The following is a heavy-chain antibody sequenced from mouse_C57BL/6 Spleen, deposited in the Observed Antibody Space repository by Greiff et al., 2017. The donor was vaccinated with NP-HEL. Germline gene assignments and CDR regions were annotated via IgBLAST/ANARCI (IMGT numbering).Heavy chain of an antibody. J-gene: IGHJ3*01. D-gene: IGHD2-4*01. V-gene: IGHV5-4*01. CDR2: ISDGGSYT. CDR1: GFTFSSYA. Sequence: EVQRVESGGGLVKPGGSLKLSCAASGFTFSSYAMSWVRQTPEKRLEWVATISDGGSYTYYPDNVKGRFTISRDNAKNNLYLQMSHLKSEDTAMYYFASDMITTRVFAYWGQGTLVTVSA. CDR3: ASDMITTRVFAY.